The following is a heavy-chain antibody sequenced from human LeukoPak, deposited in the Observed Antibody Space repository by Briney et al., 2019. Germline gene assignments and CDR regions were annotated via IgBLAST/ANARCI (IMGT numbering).Heavy chain of an antibody. J-gene: IGHJ3*02. CDR3: ARGPGTSSSYAFDI. D-gene: IGHD2-8*01. CDR1: GGSISSLY. CDR2: VYATGST. Sequence: SETLSLTCTVSGGSISSLYWSWIRQPAGKGLEWIGRVYATGSTNYNPSLKSPVTMSVDTSKNQFSLKLSSVTAADTAVYYCARGPGTSSSYAFDIWGQGTMVTVSS. V-gene: IGHV4-4*07.